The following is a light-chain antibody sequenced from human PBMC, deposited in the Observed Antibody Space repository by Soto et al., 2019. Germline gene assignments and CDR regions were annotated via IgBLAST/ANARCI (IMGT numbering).Light chain of an antibody. J-gene: IGLJ3*02. CDR2: SNN. V-gene: IGLV1-44*01. CDR3: AAWDDSLIGPV. CDR1: SSNIGSDA. Sequence: QLVLTQPPSASGTPGQRVTISCSGGSSNIGSDAVTWYQQVPGTAPKLLIYSNNQRPSGVPDRFSGSKSGTSASLAISGLQSEDEADYYCAAWDDSLIGPVFGGGTKLTVL.